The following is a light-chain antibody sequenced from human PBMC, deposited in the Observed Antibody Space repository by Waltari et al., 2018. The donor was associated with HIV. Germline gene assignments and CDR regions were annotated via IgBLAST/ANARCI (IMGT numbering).Light chain of an antibody. J-gene: IGKJ4*01. CDR1: QSISGW. CDR2: KAS. CDR3: QQYHSYPLT. V-gene: IGKV1-5*03. Sequence: DIHMTQSPSTLSASVGDRVTISCRASQSISGWLAWYQQSPGKAPKLLIYKASKLESGVPPRFSGSGSGTEFTLSISSLQPDDFATYYCQQYHSYPLTFGGGTKLEIK.